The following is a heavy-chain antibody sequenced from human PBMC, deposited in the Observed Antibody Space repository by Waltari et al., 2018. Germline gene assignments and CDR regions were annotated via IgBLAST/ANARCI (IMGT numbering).Heavy chain of an antibody. CDR3: AKDLKDSNPDPYNWFDP. CDR2: IWYDGSNK. Sequence: QVQLVESGGGVVQPGRSLRLSCAASGFTFSSYGMHWVRQAPGRGLEWVAVIWYDGSNKYYADSVKGRFTISRDNSKNTLYLQMNSLRAEDTAMYYCAKDLKDSNPDPYNWFDPWGQGTLVTVSS. CDR1: GFTFSSYG. V-gene: IGHV3-33*06. J-gene: IGHJ5*02. D-gene: IGHD4-4*01.